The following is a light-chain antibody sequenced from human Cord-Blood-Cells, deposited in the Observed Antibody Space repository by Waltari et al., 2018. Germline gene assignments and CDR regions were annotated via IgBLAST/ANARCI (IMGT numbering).Light chain of an antibody. V-gene: IGLV2-14*01. J-gene: IGLJ3*02. CDR1: SSDVGGYNY. CDR2: DVS. CDR3: SSYTSSSLWV. Sequence: QSALTQPASVSGSPGQSITISCTGTSSDVGGYNYVSWYKQHPGKAPKLMIYDVSKRPSGVSNRFSGSKAGNTASLTISGLQAEDEADYYCSSYTSSSLWVFGGGTKLTVL.